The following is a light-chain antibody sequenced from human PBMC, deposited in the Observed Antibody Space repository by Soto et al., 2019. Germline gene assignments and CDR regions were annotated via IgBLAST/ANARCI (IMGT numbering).Light chain of an antibody. J-gene: IGKJ1*01. V-gene: IGKV1-5*01. CDR3: QQYNSYPWT. CDR2: HAY. Sequence: DIQMTQSPSTLSASVGDRVTLTCRVSQSISSWLAWYQQKPGKAPKLLIYHAYSLESGVPSRFSGSESGTEFTLTINSLQPDDFATYYCQQYNSYPWTFGQGTKVEIK. CDR1: QSISSW.